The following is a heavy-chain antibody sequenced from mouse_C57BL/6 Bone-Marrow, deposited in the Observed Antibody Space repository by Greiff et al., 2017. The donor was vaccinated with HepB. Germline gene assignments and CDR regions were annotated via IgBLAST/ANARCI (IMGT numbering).Heavy chain of an antibody. D-gene: IGHD1-1*01. Sequence: DVQLQESGPGLVKPSQSLSLTCSVPGYSITSGYYWNWIRQFPGNKLEWMGYISYDGSNNYNPSLKNRISITRDTSKNQFFLKLNSVTTEDTATYYCARYYYGSSYGYFDVWGTGTTVTVSS. CDR3: ARYYYGSSYGYFDV. CDR2: ISYDGSN. J-gene: IGHJ1*03. V-gene: IGHV3-6*01. CDR1: GYSITSGYY.